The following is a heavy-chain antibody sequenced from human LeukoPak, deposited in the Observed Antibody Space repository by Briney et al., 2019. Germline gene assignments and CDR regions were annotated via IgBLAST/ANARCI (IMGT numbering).Heavy chain of an antibody. V-gene: IGHV5-51*01. CDR1: GYSFTSYW. CDR2: IYPGDSDT. CDR3: ASYYDSSGKDAFDI. J-gene: IGHJ3*02. Sequence: GASLQISCKGSGYSFTSYWIGWVRPMPGKGLEWMGIIYPGDSDTRYSPSFQGQVTISADKSISTAYLQWSSLKASDTAMYYCASYYDSSGKDAFDIWGQGTMVTVSS. D-gene: IGHD3-22*01.